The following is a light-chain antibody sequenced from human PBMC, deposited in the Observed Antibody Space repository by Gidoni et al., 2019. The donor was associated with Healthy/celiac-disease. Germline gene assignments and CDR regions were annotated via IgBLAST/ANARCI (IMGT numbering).Light chain of an antibody. Sequence: DIVMTQSPDSLAVSLGERATINCKSSQTVLYRYDNRNSLAWYQQKPGQSPKLLIYWASTRASGVPDRFIGSGSGTDFTLTIRTLQAEHAAVYFCQQYYDSPRTFGQGTKVEIK. CDR3: QQYYDSPRT. CDR2: WAS. CDR1: QTVLYRYDNRNS. J-gene: IGKJ1*01. V-gene: IGKV4-1*01.